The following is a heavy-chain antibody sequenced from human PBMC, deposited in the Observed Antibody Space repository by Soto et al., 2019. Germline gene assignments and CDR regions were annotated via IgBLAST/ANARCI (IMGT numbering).Heavy chain of an antibody. CDR1: GSSFTSYW. D-gene: IGHD3-3*01. V-gene: IGHV5-51*01. J-gene: IGHJ5*01. CDR2: IDTGDAGT. CDR3: ASRFGDATVSYSNWFDS. Sequence: GESLKISCKGSGSSFTSYWIGCVRQMPWKGLEWMGIIDTGDAGTRYSPSFQGQVTISVDKSISTAYLGWSSLKASDTPAYYCASRFGDATVSYSNWFDSWGQGTMVTVSS.